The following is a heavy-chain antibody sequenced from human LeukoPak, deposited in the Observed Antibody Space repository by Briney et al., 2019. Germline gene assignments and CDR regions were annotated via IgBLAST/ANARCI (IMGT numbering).Heavy chain of an antibody. Sequence: EASVKVSCKASGYTFTSYGISWVRQAPGQGLEWMGWISAYNGNTNYAQKLQGRVTMTRNTSISTAYMELSSLRSEDTAVYYCARGRGRMVRGVIITTYYYYYMDVWGKGTTVTISS. V-gene: IGHV1-18*01. D-gene: IGHD3-10*01. J-gene: IGHJ6*03. CDR2: ISAYNGNT. CDR3: ARGRGRMVRGVIITTYYYYYMDV. CDR1: GYTFTSYG.